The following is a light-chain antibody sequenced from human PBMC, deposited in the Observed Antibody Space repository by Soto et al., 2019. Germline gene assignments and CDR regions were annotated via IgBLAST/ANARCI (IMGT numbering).Light chain of an antibody. V-gene: IGKV1-5*03. J-gene: IGKJ1*01. Sequence: STRDRVTXTCRASQTIRSRVALFEQKPGQVHMLRICMASTFSSGIPGRLSGSGYGTEFTRTISRLQSEEFAFYFCHYYSHEAVTFGQGTKVDIK. CDR2: MAS. CDR3: HYYSHEAVT. CDR1: QTIRSR.